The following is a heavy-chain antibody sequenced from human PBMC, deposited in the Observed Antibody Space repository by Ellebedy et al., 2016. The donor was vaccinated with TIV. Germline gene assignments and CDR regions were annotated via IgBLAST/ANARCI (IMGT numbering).Heavy chain of an antibody. V-gene: IGHV3-21*01. CDR3: ASLFGVLADY. CDR1: GFTFSSYS. D-gene: IGHD3-16*01. CDR2: ISSSSSYI. Sequence: GGSLRLSXAASGFTFSSYSMNWVRQAPGKGLEWVSSISSSSSYIYYADSVKGRFTISRDNAKNSLYLQMNSLRAEDTAVYYCASLFGVLADYWGQGTLVTVSS. J-gene: IGHJ4*02.